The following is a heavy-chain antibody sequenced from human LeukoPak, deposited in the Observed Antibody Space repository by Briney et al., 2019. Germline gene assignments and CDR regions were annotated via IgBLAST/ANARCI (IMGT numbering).Heavy chain of an antibody. Sequence: SSETLSLTCTVSGGSISSGDYYWSWIRQPPGKGLEWIGYIYYSGSTNYNPSLKSRVTISVDTSKTQFSLKLSSVTAADTAVYYCASGLLEATFDIWGQGTMVTVSS. D-gene: IGHD3-3*02. CDR1: GGSISSGDYY. CDR2: IYYSGST. CDR3: ASGLLEATFDI. V-gene: IGHV4-61*08. J-gene: IGHJ3*02.